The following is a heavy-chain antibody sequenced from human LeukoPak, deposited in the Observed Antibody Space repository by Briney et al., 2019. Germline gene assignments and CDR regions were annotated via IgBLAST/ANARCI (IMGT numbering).Heavy chain of an antibody. V-gene: IGHV5-10-1*01. D-gene: IGHD2-2*01. J-gene: IGHJ1*01. CDR1: GYCFTSYW. Sequence: GESLEISYKGSGYCFTSYWISWVRQMPGKGLEWMGRVDPSDSYTNYSPSFQGHVTISADKSISTAYLQWSSLKASDTAMYYCARQGVGYCSSTSCYAYKHWGQGTLVTVSS. CDR2: VDPSDSYT. CDR3: ARQGVGYCSSTSCYAYKH.